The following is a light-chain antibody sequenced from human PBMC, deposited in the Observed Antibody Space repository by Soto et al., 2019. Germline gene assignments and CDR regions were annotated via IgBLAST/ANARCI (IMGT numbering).Light chain of an antibody. CDR1: QSPITKY. CDR3: QQYGSSPYA. Sequence: IVLTQSPGTLSLSPGERATLSCRASQSPITKYLAWYQHKPGQAPRLLIDVTFSMATGIPDRFGDSGSGTGCTLTITILEPVNFAVYYCQQYGSSPYAFGHGTKLDIK. V-gene: IGKV3-20*01. CDR2: VTF. J-gene: IGKJ2*01.